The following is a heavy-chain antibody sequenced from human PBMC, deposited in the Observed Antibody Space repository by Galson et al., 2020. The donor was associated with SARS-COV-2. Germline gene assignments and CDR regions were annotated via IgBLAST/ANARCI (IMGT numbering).Heavy chain of an antibody. J-gene: IGHJ4*02. D-gene: IGHD1-1*01. CDR1: GGSISSRPYY. CDR2: THYSGTP. V-gene: IGHV4-39*01. CDR3: AAPSGPRNTEPRFDY. Sequence: SETLSLTCTVSGGSISSRPYYWGWIRQPPGQGLEWLGSTHYSGTPYYNPSLKRRVTISVDTSKNQFSLKVTSVTAADTAVYYCAAPSGPRNTEPRFDYWGRGTLVTVSS.